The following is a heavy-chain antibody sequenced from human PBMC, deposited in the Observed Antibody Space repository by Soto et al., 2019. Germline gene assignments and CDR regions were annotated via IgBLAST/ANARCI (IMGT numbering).Heavy chain of an antibody. CDR3: ARVDHRGYFAILTDY. J-gene: IGHJ4*02. V-gene: IGHV4-31*03. CDR2: IYDSVNT. CDR1: GDSLSSGGHY. Sequence: SDTLSLTCTVPGDSLSSGGHYWSWIRQHPGKGLEWIGHIYDSVNTYYSPSLRSRVTISADMSKNQFSLNLRSVTAADTAVYYCARVDHRGYFAILTDYWGQGTLVTVSS. D-gene: IGHD3-9*01.